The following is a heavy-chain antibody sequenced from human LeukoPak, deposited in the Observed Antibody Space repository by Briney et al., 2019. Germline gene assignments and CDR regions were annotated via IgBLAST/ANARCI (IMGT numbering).Heavy chain of an antibody. CDR2: INHSGST. CDR3: ARRQGSSPHYYYYYMDV. CDR1: GGSISSYY. V-gene: IGHV4-34*01. Sequence: SETLSLTCTVSGGSISSYYWSWIRQPAGKGLEWIGEINHSGSTNYNPSLKSRVTISVDTSKNQFSLKLSSVTAADTAVYYCARRQGSSPHYYYYYMDVWGKGTTVTVSS. J-gene: IGHJ6*03. D-gene: IGHD6-6*01.